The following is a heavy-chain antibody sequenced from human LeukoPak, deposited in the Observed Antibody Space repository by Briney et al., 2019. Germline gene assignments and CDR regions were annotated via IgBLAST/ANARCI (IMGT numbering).Heavy chain of an antibody. J-gene: IGHJ3*02. Sequence: SGPTLVNPTQTLTLTCTFSGFSLRTGGGGVGWIRQPPGKALEWLSLICWDDEKRYSPSLKSRLTITKDTSKNQVVLTMTNMDPVDTATYYCAHPPRQFYDILTGYCPTSAFDIWGQGTMVTVSS. V-gene: IGHV2-5*02. D-gene: IGHD3-9*01. CDR1: GFSLRTGGGG. CDR2: ICWDDEK. CDR3: AHPPRQFYDILTGYCPTSAFDI.